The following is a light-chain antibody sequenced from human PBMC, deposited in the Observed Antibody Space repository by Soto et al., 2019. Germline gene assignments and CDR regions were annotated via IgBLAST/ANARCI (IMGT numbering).Light chain of an antibody. CDR2: GAS. Sequence: DIQMTQSPSSLSASVGDRVTITCQASQDISNYLNWYQQKPGKAPKLLIYGASNLETGVPSRFSGSGSGTDFTFTISSLQAEDIATYFCQQYDSVFTFGQGTRREIK. V-gene: IGKV1-33*01. CDR1: QDISNY. CDR3: QQYDSVFT. J-gene: IGKJ5*01.